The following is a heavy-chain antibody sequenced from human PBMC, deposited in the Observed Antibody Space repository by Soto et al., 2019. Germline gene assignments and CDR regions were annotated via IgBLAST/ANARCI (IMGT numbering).Heavy chain of an antibody. CDR1: GFTFSDHY. V-gene: IGHV3-72*01. CDR3: VSAGVDTTPYYFDY. CDR2: IRNKANRYTT. J-gene: IGHJ4*02. D-gene: IGHD3-3*01. Sequence: EVHLVESGGGLVQPGGSLRLSCAASGFTFSDHYMDWVRQAPGKGLEWVGRIRNKANRYTTEYAASVKGRITVPRDDSKGSLYLQMNSLRTEDTAVSYCVSAGVDTTPYYFDYCVQGTLFTVAA.